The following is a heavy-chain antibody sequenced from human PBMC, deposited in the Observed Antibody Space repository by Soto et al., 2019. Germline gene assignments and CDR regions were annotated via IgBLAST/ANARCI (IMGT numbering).Heavy chain of an antibody. V-gene: IGHV3-7*05. J-gene: IGHJ4*01. Sequence: EVQLVESGGGLVQPGGSLRLYCAASGFTFSSYWMSWVRQAPGKGLEWVANIKQDGSEKYYVDSVKGRFTISRDNAKNSLYVQMNSLRAEDTAGYYCGKIKGSGYAFDDWGQGT. CDR3: GKIKGSGYAFDD. CDR2: IKQDGSEK. D-gene: IGHD5-12*01. CDR1: GFTFSSYW.